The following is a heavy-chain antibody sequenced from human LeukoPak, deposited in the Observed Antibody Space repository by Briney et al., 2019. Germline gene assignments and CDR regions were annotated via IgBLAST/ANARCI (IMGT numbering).Heavy chain of an antibody. V-gene: IGHV3-23*01. CDR1: GFPLSSFA. CDR3: AKDSAKKYDDY. CDR2: TSSSDSGT. Sequence: GGSLRLSCVASGFPLSSFAMSWVRQTPERGLEWVSATSSSDSGTYHADSVKGRFTISRDNLKNTLYLQMNFLRAEDTAVYYCAKDSAKKYDDYWGQGTLVTVSS. D-gene: IGHD2/OR15-2a*01. J-gene: IGHJ4*02.